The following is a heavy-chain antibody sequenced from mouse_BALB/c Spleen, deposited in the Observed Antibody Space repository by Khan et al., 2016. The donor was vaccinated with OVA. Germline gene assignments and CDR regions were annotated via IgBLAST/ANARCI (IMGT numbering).Heavy chain of an antibody. CDR3: ARDGSRYNYAMDY. Sequence: EVQLQESGPGLVKPSQSLSLTCTVTGYSITSDYAWNWIRQFPENKLEWMGYISSSGSTNYNPALNSRISITRDTSKNQFFLQLNSVTTEDTATYYCARDGSRYNYAMDYWGQGTSVTVSA. V-gene: IGHV3-2*02. D-gene: IGHD2-3*01. J-gene: IGHJ4*01. CDR1: GYSITSDYA. CDR2: ISSSGST.